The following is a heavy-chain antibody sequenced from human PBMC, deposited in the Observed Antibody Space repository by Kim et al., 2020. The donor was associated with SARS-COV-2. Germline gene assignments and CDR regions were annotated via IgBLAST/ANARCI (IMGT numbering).Heavy chain of an antibody. CDR3: ARDRRYCSGGSCYSGYYYYYGMDV. D-gene: IGHD2-15*01. Sequence: GGSLRLSCAASGFTFSSYAMHWVRQAPGKGLEYVSAISSNGGSTYYANSVKGRFTISRDNTKNTLYLQMGSLRAEDMAVYYCARDRRYCSGGSCYSGYYYYYGMDVWGQGTTVTVSS. V-gene: IGHV3-64*01. CDR2: ISSNGGST. J-gene: IGHJ6*02. CDR1: GFTFSSYA.